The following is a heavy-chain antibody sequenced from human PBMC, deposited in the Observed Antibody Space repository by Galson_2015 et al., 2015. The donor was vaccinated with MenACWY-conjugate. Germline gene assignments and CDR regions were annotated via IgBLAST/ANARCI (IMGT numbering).Heavy chain of an antibody. CDR3: ARDRWGYWFDP. CDR1: GGSISSTTYY. CDR2: IYYSGST. J-gene: IGHJ5*02. Sequence: ETLSLTCPVSGGSISSTTYYWGWIRPPPGKGLEWIGSIYYSGSTYYNPSLKSRVTMSVDTSKNQFSLKLSSVTAADTAVYYYARDRWGYWFDPWGQGTRVTVSS. D-gene: IGHD2-21*01. V-gene: IGHV4-39*07.